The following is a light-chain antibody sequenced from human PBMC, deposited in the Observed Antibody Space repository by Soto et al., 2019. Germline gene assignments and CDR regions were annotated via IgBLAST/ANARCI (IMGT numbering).Light chain of an antibody. CDR3: QQYGSAPRT. V-gene: IGKV3-20*01. CDR2: GAF. CDR1: PSVSSNF. J-gene: IGKJ1*01. Sequence: PGERATLSCRASPSVSSNFVAXYQXKXGXXXRXXXSGAFNRATGVPDRFSGGGYGTDFTLTISRLEAEDFAVYYCQQYGSAPRTFGQGNKVDI.